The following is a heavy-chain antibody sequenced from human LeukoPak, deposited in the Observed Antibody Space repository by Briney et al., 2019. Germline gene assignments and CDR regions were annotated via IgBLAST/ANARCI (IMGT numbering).Heavy chain of an antibody. CDR2: ISGSGGST. CDR3: AKDLQAWGYFDY. Sequence: GSLRLSCAASGFTFSSYAMSWVRQAPGKGLEWVSAISGSGGSTYYADSVKGRFTISRDNSKNTLYLQMNSLRAEDMAVYYCAKDLQAWGYFDYWGQGTLVTVSS. CDR1: GFTFSSYA. V-gene: IGHV3-23*01. D-gene: IGHD3-16*01. J-gene: IGHJ4*02.